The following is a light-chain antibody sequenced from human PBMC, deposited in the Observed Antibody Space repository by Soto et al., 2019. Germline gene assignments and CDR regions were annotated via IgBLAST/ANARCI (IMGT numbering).Light chain of an antibody. J-gene: IGKJ2*01. Sequence: EIVLTQSPGTLSLSPGERATLSCRASQSVSSSYLAWYQQKPGQAPRLLIYGASSRATGIPDRFSGSGSGTDFTLTISRLAPEDFAVYYCQQYASSPPEYTFGQGTKLEIK. CDR1: QSVSSSY. CDR2: GAS. CDR3: QQYASSPPEYT. V-gene: IGKV3-20*01.